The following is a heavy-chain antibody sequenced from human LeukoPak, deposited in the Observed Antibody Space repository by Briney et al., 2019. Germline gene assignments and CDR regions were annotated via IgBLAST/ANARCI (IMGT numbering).Heavy chain of an antibody. V-gene: IGHV3-23*01. J-gene: IGHJ4*02. CDR2: ISGSGDST. CDR3: AKLAPTPNLPDDY. D-gene: IGHD5-24*01. CDR1: GFTFSSYA. Sequence: WGSLRLSCAASGFTFSSYAMSWVRQAPGKGLEWVSSISGSGDSTYYADSVKGRFTISRDNSKNTLYLQMNSLRDEDTAVYFCAKLAPTPNLPDDYWGQGTLVTVSS.